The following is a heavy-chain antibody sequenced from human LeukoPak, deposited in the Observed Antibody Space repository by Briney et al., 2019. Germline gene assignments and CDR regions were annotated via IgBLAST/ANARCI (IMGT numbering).Heavy chain of an antibody. CDR2: ITRNGGAR. V-gene: IGHV3-64*01. CDR1: GFSFSEYA. D-gene: IGHD4-23*01. CDR3: ARETVVDSSTSRDIKIKHEALDI. Sequence: GGPLRLSCVGSGFSFSEYAMYWVRHAPGKGLEYVSTITRNGGARDYGNSVAGRFTVSRDNSKSTLYLQMGSLRIEDTAVYYCARETVVDSSTSRDIKIKHEALDIWGRGTVVTVPS. J-gene: IGHJ3*02.